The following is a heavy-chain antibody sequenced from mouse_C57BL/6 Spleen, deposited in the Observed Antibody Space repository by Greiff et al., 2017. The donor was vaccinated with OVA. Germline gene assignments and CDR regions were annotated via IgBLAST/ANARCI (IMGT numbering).Heavy chain of an antibody. CDR3: ARLGGNYGFDYFDY. CDR1: GYTFTDYY. Sequence: VQLQQSGAELVRPGASVKLSCKASGYTFTDYYINWVKQRPGQGLEWIARIYPGSGNTYYNEKFKGKATLTAEKSSSTAYMQLSSLTSEDSAVYFCARLGGNYGFDYFDYWGQGTTLTVSS. CDR2: IYPGSGNT. D-gene: IGHD2-1*01. V-gene: IGHV1-76*01. J-gene: IGHJ2*01.